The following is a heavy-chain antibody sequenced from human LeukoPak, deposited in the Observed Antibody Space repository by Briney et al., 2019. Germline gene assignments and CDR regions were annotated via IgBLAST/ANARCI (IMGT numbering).Heavy chain of an antibody. CDR1: GGTFSSYA. CDR2: IIPIFGTA. Sequence: SVKVSCKASGGTFSSYAISWVRQAPGQGLEWMGGIIPIFGTANYAQKFQGRVTITADESTSTAYMELSSLRSEDTAVYYCARALRIQPGAFDIWGQGTMVTVSS. J-gene: IGHJ3*02. CDR3: ARALRIQPGAFDI. V-gene: IGHV1-69*13. D-gene: IGHD5-18*01.